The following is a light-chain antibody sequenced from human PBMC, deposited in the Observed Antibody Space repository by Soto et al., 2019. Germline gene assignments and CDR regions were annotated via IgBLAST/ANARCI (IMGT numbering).Light chain of an antibody. CDR2: DDT. Sequence: SYELTQPPSVSVAPGQTARIPCGGSNIGTKSVHWYQQKPGQAPLLVVYDDTDRPPGIPERFSGSNSGNTATLTISRVEAGDEADYYCQVWDSSSDHYVFGSGTKV. V-gene: IGLV3-21*02. J-gene: IGLJ1*01. CDR1: NIGTKS. CDR3: QVWDSSSDHYV.